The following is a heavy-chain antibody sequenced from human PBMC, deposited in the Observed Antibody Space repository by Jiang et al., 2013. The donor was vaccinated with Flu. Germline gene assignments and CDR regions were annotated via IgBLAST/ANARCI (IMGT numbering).Heavy chain of an antibody. Sequence: GSGLVKPSETLSLTCTVSGGSISSSSYYWGWIRQPPGKGLEWIGSIYYSGSTYYNPSLKSRVTISVDTSKNQFSLKLSSVTAADTAVYYCASIRYSGCWDWGQGTLVTVSS. D-gene: IGHD5-12*01. J-gene: IGHJ4*02. V-gene: IGHV4-39*01. CDR2: IYYSGST. CDR1: GGSISSSSYY. CDR3: ASIRYSGCWD.